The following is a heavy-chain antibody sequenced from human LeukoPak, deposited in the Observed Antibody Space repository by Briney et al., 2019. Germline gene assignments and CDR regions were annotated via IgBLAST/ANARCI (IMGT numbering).Heavy chain of an antibody. Sequence: PGGSLRLSCAASGFTFSSYSMNWVRQAPGKGLEWVSSISSSSSYIYYADSVKGRFTISRDNAKNSLYLQMNSLRAEDTAVYYCARDRQWSSSSDYWGQGTLVTVSS. CDR1: GFTFSSYS. V-gene: IGHV3-21*01. CDR2: ISSSSSYI. J-gene: IGHJ4*02. CDR3: ARDRQWSSSSDY. D-gene: IGHD2-15*01.